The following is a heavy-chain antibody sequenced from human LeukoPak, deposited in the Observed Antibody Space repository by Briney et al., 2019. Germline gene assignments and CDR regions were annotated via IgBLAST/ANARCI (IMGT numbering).Heavy chain of an antibody. D-gene: IGHD4-17*01. CDR3: ARDENYGIFFNVDY. V-gene: IGHV1-18*04. CDR1: GYSFVLYG. CDR2: ISGSTGDT. J-gene: IGHJ4*02. Sequence: PGASVTVSCKASGYSFVLYGISWVRQAPGEGPEGMGWISGSTGDTNYAQKFQGRVTMTADTSTSTAYMELRSLRSDDTALYYCARDENYGIFFNVDYWGQGTLVTVSS.